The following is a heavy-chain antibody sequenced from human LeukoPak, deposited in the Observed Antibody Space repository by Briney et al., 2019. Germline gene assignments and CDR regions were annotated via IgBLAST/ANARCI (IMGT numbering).Heavy chain of an antibody. CDR2: IYYSGST. Sequence: SETLSLTCTVSGGSISSSSYYWGWIRQPPGKGLEWIGSIYYSGSTYYNPSLKSRVTISVDTSKNQFSLKLSSVTAADTAVYYCARHPDYSSGWYWFLDYYGMDVWGQGTTVTVSS. CDR3: ARHPDYSSGWYWFLDYYGMDV. D-gene: IGHD6-19*01. V-gene: IGHV4-39*01. J-gene: IGHJ6*02. CDR1: GGSISSSSYY.